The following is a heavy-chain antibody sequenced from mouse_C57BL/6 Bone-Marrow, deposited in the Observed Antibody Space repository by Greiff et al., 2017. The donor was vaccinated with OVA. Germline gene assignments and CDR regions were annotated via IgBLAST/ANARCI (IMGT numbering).Heavy chain of an antibody. CDR3: ARSVYDYEGEAWFAY. D-gene: IGHD2-4*01. J-gene: IGHJ3*01. CDR1: GYTFTSYW. CDR2: IDPSDSYT. V-gene: IGHV1-69*01. Sequence: QVQLQQPGAELVMPGASVKLSCKASGYTFTSYWMHWVKQRPGQGLEWIGEIDPSDSYTNYNQKFKGKSTLTVDKSSSTAYMQLSSLTSEDSAVYYCARSVYDYEGEAWFAYWGQGTLVTVSA.